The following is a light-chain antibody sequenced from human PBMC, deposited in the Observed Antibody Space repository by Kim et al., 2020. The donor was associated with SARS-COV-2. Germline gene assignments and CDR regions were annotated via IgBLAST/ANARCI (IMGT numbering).Light chain of an antibody. Sequence: DVQMTQSPSSVSASVGDTVTITCRASQGIASWLAWYQQKPGKAPKLLIYAASALQSGVPSRFSGSGSGREFTLTIRSLQPEDVATYFCQQSNNFPITFGQGTRLETK. CDR1: QGIASW. CDR3: QQSNNFPIT. V-gene: IGKV1-12*01. J-gene: IGKJ5*01. CDR2: AAS.